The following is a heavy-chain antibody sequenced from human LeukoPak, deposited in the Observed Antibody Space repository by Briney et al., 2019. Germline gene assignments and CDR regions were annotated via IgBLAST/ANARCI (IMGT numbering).Heavy chain of an antibody. J-gene: IGHJ4*02. D-gene: IGHD4-17*01. V-gene: IGHV1-69*05. CDR3: ARARWTSTVTTYYLDY. CDR2: IIPIFGTA. CDR1: GGTFSSYA. Sequence: ASVKVSCKASGGTFSSYAISWVRQAPGQGLEWMGGIIPIFGTANYAQKFQGRVTITRDTSASTAYMELSGLRSEDTAVYYCARARWTSTVTTYYLDYWGQGTLVTVSS.